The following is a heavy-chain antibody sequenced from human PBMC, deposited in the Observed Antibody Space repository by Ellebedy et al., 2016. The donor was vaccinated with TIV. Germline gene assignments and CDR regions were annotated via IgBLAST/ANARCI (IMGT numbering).Heavy chain of an antibody. CDR1: GFTFSNYA. V-gene: IGHV3-23*01. Sequence: GGSLRLSXEASGFTFSNYAMSWVRQAPGKGLEWVSTIGGSGGSTYYAESVKGRFTISRDNSKNTLYLQLNSLRVEDTAVYYCAKVSYYYGESYFDYWGQGTLVTVSS. CDR2: IGGSGGST. D-gene: IGHD3-22*01. CDR3: AKVSYYYGESYFDY. J-gene: IGHJ4*02.